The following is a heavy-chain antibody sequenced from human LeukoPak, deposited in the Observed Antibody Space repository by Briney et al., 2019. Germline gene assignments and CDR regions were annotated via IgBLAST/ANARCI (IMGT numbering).Heavy chain of an antibody. D-gene: IGHD3-22*01. CDR2: ISSSSSTI. J-gene: IGHJ4*02. CDR1: GFTFSSYS. CDR3: ARGVDRVVVTFDY. V-gene: IGHV3-48*04. Sequence: PGGSLRLSCAASGFTFSSYSMNWVRQAPGKGLEWVSYISSSSSTIYYADSVKGRFTISRDNAKNSPYLQMNSLRAEDTAVYYCARGVDRVVVTFDYWGQGTLVTVSS.